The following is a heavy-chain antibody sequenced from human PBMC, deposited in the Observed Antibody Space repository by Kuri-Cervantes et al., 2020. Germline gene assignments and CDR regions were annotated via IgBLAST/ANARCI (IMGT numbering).Heavy chain of an antibody. CDR2: ISAYNGST. D-gene: IGHD6-13*01. CDR3: ARLGFGIAAAVTGFDY. J-gene: IGHJ4*02. CDR1: GYTFTSYG. Sequence: ASVKVSCKASGYTFTSYGISWVRQAPGQGLEWMGWISAYNGSTNYAQKLQGRVTMTTDTSTSTAYMELRSLRSEDTAVYYCARLGFGIAAAVTGFDYWGQGTLVTVSS. V-gene: IGHV1-18*01.